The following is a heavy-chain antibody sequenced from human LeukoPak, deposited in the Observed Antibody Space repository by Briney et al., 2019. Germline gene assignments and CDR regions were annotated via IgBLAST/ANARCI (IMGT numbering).Heavy chain of an antibody. J-gene: IGHJ4*02. CDR3: AARRDGYIFQDY. CDR1: GDSISSYY. D-gene: IGHD5-24*01. Sequence: SETLSLTCTVSGDSISSYYWSWIRQPPGKGLEWIGSIYNSGSTNYNPSLKSRVTISVDTSLNQFSLKLSSVTAADTAVYYCAARRDGYIFQDYWGQGTLVTVSS. CDR2: IYNSGST. V-gene: IGHV4-59*08.